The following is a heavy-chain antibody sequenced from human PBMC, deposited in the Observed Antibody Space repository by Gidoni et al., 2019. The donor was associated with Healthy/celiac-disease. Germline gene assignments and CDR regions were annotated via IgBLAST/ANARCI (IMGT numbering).Heavy chain of an antibody. J-gene: IGHJ6*03. CDR2: ISGSGGST. V-gene: IGHV3-23*01. CDR1: GFPFSSYA. D-gene: IGHD3-3*01. CDR3: AKGPWEPLRFSYYYYMDV. Sequence: EVQLLESGGGLVQPGGSLRLSCAASGFPFSSYAMSWVRQAPGKGLEWVSAISGSGGSTYYADSVKGRFTISRDNSKNTLYLQMNSLRAEDTAVYYCAKGPWEPLRFSYYYYMDVWGKGTTVTVSS.